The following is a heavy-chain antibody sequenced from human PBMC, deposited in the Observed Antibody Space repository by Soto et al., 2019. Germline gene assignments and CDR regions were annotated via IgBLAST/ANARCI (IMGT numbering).Heavy chain of an antibody. CDR3: ARESGYGGYYYYYMDV. V-gene: IGHV4-59*01. D-gene: IGHD4-17*01. J-gene: IGHJ6*03. CDR2: IYYSGST. Sequence: SETLSLTCTVSGGSISSYYWSWIRQPPGKGLEWIGYIYYSGSTNYNPSLKSRVTISVDTSKNQFSLKLSSVTAADTAVYYCARESGYGGYYYYYMDVWGKGTTVTVSS. CDR1: GGSISSYY.